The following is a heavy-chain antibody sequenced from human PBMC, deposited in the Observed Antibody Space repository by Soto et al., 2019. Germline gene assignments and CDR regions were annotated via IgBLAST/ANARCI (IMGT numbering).Heavy chain of an antibody. D-gene: IGHD3-22*01. CDR1: GFTFSSYG. Sequence: QVQLVESGGGVVQPGRSLRLSCAASGFTFSSYGMHWVRQAPGKGLEWVAVIAYDGSIKYYADSVKGRFTISRDNSKNTLYLQMNSLRVDDTAVYYCVRETYYDNSSGFDYWGQGTLVTVSS. CDR2: IAYDGSIK. CDR3: VRETYYDNSSGFDY. V-gene: IGHV3-30*03. J-gene: IGHJ4*02.